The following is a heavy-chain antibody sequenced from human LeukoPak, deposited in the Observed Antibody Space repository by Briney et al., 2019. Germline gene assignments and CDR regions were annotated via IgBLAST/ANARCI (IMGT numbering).Heavy chain of an antibody. V-gene: IGHV4-38-2*02. CDR1: GYSISSGYY. Sequence: PSETLSLTCTVSGYSISSGYYWGWIRQPPRKGLEWIGRIYHSGSTYYNPSLKSRVTISVDTSKNQFSLKLSSVTAADTAVYYCARDHARGNYFSGWFDPWGQGTLVTVSS. J-gene: IGHJ5*02. CDR2: IYHSGST. CDR3: ARDHARGNYFSGWFDP. D-gene: IGHD2/OR15-2a*01.